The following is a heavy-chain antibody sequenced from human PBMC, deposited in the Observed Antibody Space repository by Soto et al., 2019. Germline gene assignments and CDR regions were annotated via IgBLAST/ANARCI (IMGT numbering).Heavy chain of an antibody. J-gene: IGHJ2*01. CDR2: INHSGST. CDR3: ARGRRHGTYYYDSSGYYDL. CDR1: GGSFSGYY. Sequence: PSETLSLTCAVYGGSFSGYYWSWIRQPPGKGLEWIGEINHSGSTNYNPSLKSRVTISVDTSKNQFSLKLSSVTAADTAVYYCARGRRHGTYYYDSSGYYDLWGRGTLVTVSS. V-gene: IGHV4-34*01. D-gene: IGHD3-22*01.